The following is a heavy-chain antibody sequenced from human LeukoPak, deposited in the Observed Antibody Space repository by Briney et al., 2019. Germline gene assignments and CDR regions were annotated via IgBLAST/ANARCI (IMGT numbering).Heavy chain of an antibody. V-gene: IGHV4-39*01. CDR3: ARLRGSYGGDAFDT. J-gene: IGHJ3*02. Sequence: SETLSLTCTVSGGSISSSSYYWGWIRQPPGKGLEWIGSIYYSGSTYYNPSLKSRVTISVDTSKNQFSLKLSSVTAADTAVYYCARLRGSYGGDAFDTWGQGTVVTVSS. D-gene: IGHD1-26*01. CDR2: IYYSGST. CDR1: GGSISSSSYY.